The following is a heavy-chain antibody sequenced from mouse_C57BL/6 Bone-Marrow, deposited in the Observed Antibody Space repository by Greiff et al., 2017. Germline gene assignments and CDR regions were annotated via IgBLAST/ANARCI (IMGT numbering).Heavy chain of an antibody. D-gene: IGHD3-2*02. J-gene: IGHJ2*01. Sequence: EVQLQQSGPVLVKPGASVKMSCKASGYTFTDYYMNWVKQSHGKSLEWIGVIYPYNGGTSYNQKFKGKATLTVDTYSSTAYMELNSLTSEDSAVCYCARHNSGDWGQGTALTVSS. CDR3: ARHNSGD. V-gene: IGHV1-19*01. CDR1: GYTFTDYY. CDR2: IYPYNGGT.